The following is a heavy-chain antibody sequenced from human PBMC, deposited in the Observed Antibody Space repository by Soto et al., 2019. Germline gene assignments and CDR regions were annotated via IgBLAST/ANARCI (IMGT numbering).Heavy chain of an antibody. Sequence: EVQLLESGGDLVQPGGSLRPSCAASGFTFSSYAMSWVRQAPGKGLEWVSTISGRGDGTYYTDSVKGRFTISRDNSKNTLYVHMNSLRAEDTAVYYCARAQPTYSSSYFDYWGQGTLVTVSS. CDR3: ARAQPTYSSSYFDY. CDR1: GFTFSSYA. CDR2: ISGRGDGT. V-gene: IGHV3-23*01. D-gene: IGHD3-22*01. J-gene: IGHJ4*02.